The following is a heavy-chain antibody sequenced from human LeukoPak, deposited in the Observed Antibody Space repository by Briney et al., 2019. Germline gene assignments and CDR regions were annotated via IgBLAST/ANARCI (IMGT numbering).Heavy chain of an antibody. Sequence: SETLSLTCTVSGGSISSYYWSWIRQPPGKGLEWIGYIYYSGSTNYNPSLKSRVTISVDTSKNQCSLKLTSVSAADTAVYYCARLKLGAYFDLWGRGTLVTVSS. D-gene: IGHD3-16*01. CDR1: GGSISSYY. V-gene: IGHV4-59*08. J-gene: IGHJ2*01. CDR2: IYYSGST. CDR3: ARLKLGAYFDL.